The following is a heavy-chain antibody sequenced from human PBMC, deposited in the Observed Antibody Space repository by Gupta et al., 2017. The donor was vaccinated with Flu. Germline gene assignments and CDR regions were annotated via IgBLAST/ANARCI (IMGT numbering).Heavy chain of an antibody. V-gene: IGHV3-15*01. CDR2: IKSKTDGGTT. D-gene: IGHD1-26*01. Sequence: EVQLVESGGGLVKPGGSLRLSCAASGFTFSNAWMSWVRQAPGKGLEWVGRIKSKTDGGTTDYAAPVKGRFTISRDDSKNTLYLQMNSLKTEDTAVYYCTTDGRPLQVGASSYFDYWGQGTLVTVSS. CDR1: GFTFSNAW. J-gene: IGHJ4*02. CDR3: TTDGRPLQVGASSYFDY.